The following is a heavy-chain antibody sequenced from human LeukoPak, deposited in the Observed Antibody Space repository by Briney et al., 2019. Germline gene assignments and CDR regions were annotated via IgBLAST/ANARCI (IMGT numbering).Heavy chain of an antibody. CDR1: GGSISSYY. D-gene: IGHD3-22*01. Sequence: PSETLSLTCTVSGGSISSYYWSWIRQPPGKGLEWIGYIYYSGSTNYNPSLKSRDTISVETSKNQFSLKLSSVTAADTAVYYCARETYYYDSSGYYPYMDVWGKGTTVTVSS. CDR2: IYYSGST. J-gene: IGHJ6*03. CDR3: ARETYYYDSSGYYPYMDV. V-gene: IGHV4-59*01.